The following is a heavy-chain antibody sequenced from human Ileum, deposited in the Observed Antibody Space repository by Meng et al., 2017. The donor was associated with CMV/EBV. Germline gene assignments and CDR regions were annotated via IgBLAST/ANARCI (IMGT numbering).Heavy chain of an antibody. Sequence: YYMHWVRQAPGQGLEWMGWINPNSGGTNYAQKFQGRVTMTRDTSISTAYMELSRLRSDDTAVYYCARAGYCSSTSCYSYYYYGMDVWGQGTTVTVSS. CDR3: ARAGYCSSTSCYSYYYYGMDV. CDR2: INPNSGGT. V-gene: IGHV1-2*02. CDR1: YY. J-gene: IGHJ6*02. D-gene: IGHD2-2*02.